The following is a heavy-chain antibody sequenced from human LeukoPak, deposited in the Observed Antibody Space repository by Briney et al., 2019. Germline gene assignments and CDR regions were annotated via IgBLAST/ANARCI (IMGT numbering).Heavy chain of an antibody. J-gene: IGHJ4*02. Sequence: GESLKISCKGSGYTFTSYWIGWVRQMPGKGLEWMGIVHPGDSDTRYSPSFQGQVTISVDKPISTAYLQWSSLKVSDTAMYYCARSPWNSYDYWGQGTLVTVSS. CDR2: VHPGDSDT. D-gene: IGHD5-12*01. CDR1: GYTFTSYW. CDR3: ARSPWNSYDY. V-gene: IGHV5-51*04.